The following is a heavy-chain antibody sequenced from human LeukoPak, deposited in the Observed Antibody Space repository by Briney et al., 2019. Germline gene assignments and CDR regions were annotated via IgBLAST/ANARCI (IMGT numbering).Heavy chain of an antibody. CDR2: ISYDGSNK. J-gene: IGHJ4*02. CDR3: AKDRERWGGYSDGLPFDY. CDR1: GFTFSSYG. D-gene: IGHD5-18*01. Sequence: GGSLRLSCAASGFTFSSYGMHWVRQAPGEGLEWVTVISYDGSNKYYADSVKGRFTISRDNSKNTMYLQLNSLRVEDTAVYYCAKDRERWGGYSDGLPFDYWGQGSLVTVSS. V-gene: IGHV3-30*18.